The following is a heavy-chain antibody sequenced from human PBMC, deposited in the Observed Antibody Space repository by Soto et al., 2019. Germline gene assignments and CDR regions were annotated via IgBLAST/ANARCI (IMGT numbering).Heavy chain of an antibody. J-gene: IGHJ6*02. Sequence: GASVKVSCKASGYTFTSYGISWVRQAAGQGLEWMGWISAYNGNTNYAQKLQGRVTMTTDTSTSTAYMELRSLRSDDTAVYYCAIPDCSGGSCYPKGDYYYGMDVWGQGTTVTVSS. D-gene: IGHD2-15*01. CDR2: ISAYNGNT. CDR3: AIPDCSGGSCYPKGDYYYGMDV. V-gene: IGHV1-18*01. CDR1: GYTFTSYG.